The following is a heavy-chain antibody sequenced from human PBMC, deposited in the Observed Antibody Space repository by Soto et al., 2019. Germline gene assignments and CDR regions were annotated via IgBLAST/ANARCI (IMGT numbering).Heavy chain of an antibody. D-gene: IGHD5-18*01. J-gene: IGHJ6*02. CDR3: ARDLGEGIRLWLFRDYYYGMEV. Sequence: QFQLVQSGAEVKKPGASVKVSCKASGYTFTSYGISWVRQAPGQGLEWIGWISAYNGNTNYAQKLQGRVTMTTDTSQSTDYLELRSLRSDDTAVSYCARDLGEGIRLWLFRDYYYGMEVWGHGATVTVAS. V-gene: IGHV1-18*01. CDR1: GYTFTSYG. CDR2: ISAYNGNT.